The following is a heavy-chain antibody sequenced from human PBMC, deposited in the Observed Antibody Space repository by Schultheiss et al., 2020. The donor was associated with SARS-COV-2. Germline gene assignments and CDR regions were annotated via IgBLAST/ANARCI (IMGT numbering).Heavy chain of an antibody. Sequence: ASVKVSCKTSGYIFTSYSFSWVRQAPGQGLEWMGWISAYNGHTSYAQKFQERVTITRDMSTSTAYMELSSLRSEDTAVYYCAAETTVTTYGMDVWGQGTTVTVSS. CDR2: ISAYNGHT. CDR1: GYIFTSYS. J-gene: IGHJ6*02. D-gene: IGHD4-11*01. V-gene: IGHV1-18*01. CDR3: AAETTVTTYGMDV.